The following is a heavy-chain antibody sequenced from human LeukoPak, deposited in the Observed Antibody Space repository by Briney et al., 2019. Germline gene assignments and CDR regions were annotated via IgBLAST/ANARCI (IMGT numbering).Heavy chain of an antibody. V-gene: IGHV3-48*03. D-gene: IGHD3-22*01. CDR3: AELGITMIGGV. CDR1: GFTFSSYE. CDR2: ISSSGSTI. J-gene: IGHJ6*04. Sequence: GGSLRLSCAASGFTFSSYEMHWVRQAPGKGLEWVSYISSSGSTIYYADSVKGRFTISRDNAKNSLYLQMNSLRAEDTAVCYCAELGITMIGGVWGKGTTVTISS.